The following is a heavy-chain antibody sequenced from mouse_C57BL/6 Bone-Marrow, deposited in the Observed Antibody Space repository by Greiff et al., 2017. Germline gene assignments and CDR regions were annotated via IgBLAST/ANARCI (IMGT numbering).Heavy chain of an antibody. CDR1: GFTFSSYA. V-gene: IGHV5-9-1*02. CDR2: ISSGGGYI. J-gene: IGHJ4*01. CDR3: TRDDYYEDAMDY. D-gene: IGHD2-3*01. Sequence: DVQLVESGEGLVKPGGSLKLSCAASGFTFSSYAMYWVRQTPEKRLEWVAYISSGGGYIYYADTVKGRFTISRDNARNTLYLQMSSLKSEDTAMYYCTRDDYYEDAMDYWGQGTSVTVPS.